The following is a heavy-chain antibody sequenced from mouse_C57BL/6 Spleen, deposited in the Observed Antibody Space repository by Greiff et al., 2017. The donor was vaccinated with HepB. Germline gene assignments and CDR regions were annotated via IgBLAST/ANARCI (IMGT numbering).Heavy chain of an antibody. CDR2: ISSGGSYT. J-gene: IGHJ3*01. D-gene: IGHD2-4*01. CDR1: GFTFSSYG. V-gene: IGHV5-6*01. Sequence: EVQLQESGGDLVKPGGSLKLSCAASGFTFSSYGMSWVRQTPDKRLEWVATISSGGSYTYYPDSVKGRFTISRDNAKNTLYLQMSSLKSEDTAMYYCARQGGYDYDSGGFAYWGQGTLVTVSA. CDR3: ARQGGYDYDSGGFAY.